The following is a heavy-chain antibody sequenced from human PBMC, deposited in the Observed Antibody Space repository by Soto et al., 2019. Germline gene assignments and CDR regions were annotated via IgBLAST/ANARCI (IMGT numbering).Heavy chain of an antibody. CDR2: IIPILGIA. D-gene: IGHD6-6*01. V-gene: IGHV1-69*08. J-gene: IGHJ4*02. CDR3: AREGQLVPQFDY. CDR1: GGTFSSYT. Sequence: QVQLVQSGAEVKKPGSLVKVSCKASGGTFSSYTISWVRQAPGQGLEWMGRIIPILGIANYAQKFQGRVTITADKSTSTAYMELSSLRSEDTAVYYCAREGQLVPQFDYWGQGTLVTVSS.